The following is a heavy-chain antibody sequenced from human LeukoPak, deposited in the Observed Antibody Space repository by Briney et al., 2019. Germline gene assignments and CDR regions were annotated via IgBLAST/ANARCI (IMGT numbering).Heavy chain of an antibody. D-gene: IGHD2-15*01. CDR1: GFTFSSYW. CDR3: AKSHYGGSFDY. J-gene: IGHJ4*02. Sequence: GGSLRLSCAASGFTFSSYWMHWVRQAPGKGLVWVSRINSDGSSTSYADSVKGRFTISRDNAKNSLYLQMNSLRAEDTALYHCAKSHYGGSFDYWGQGTLVTVSS. V-gene: IGHV3-74*01. CDR2: INSDGSST.